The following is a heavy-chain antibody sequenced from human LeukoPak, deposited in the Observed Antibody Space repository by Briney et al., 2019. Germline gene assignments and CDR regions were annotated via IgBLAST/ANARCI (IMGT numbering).Heavy chain of an antibody. D-gene: IGHD6-6*01. CDR3: ANYPRSMAARPVY. CDR1: RLTFNSLTFASYA. Sequence: HTGGSLRLSCEASRLTFNSLTFASYALSWVRQAPGKGLEWVSGISGSGSTTYYADSVKGRFTISRDNSEITLYLQMNTLRAEDTAIYYCANYPRSMAARPVYWGQGTPVTVSS. CDR2: ISGSGSTT. V-gene: IGHV3-23*01. J-gene: IGHJ4*02.